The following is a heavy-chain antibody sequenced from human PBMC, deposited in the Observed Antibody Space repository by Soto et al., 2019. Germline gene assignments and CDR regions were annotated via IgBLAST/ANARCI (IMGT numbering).Heavy chain of an antibody. CDR1: GGSISSYY. CDR3: ARDRGWRRYSYGFGYYYYGMDV. J-gene: IGHJ6*02. V-gene: IGHV4-59*01. CDR2: IYYSGST. D-gene: IGHD5-18*01. Sequence: PSETLSLTCTVSGGSISSYYWSWIRQPPGKGLEWIGYIYYSGSTNYNPSLKSRVTISVDTSKNQFSLKLSSVTAADTAVYYCARDRGWRRYSYGFGYYYYGMDVWGQGTTVTGSS.